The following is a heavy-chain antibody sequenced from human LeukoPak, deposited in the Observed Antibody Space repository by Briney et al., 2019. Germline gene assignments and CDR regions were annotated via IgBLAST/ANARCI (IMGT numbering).Heavy chain of an antibody. V-gene: IGHV3-30*18. CDR3: AKDAYNWRDREYFDY. Sequence: PGGSLRLSCAASGFTFSSYAMHWVRQAPGKGLEWVAVISYDGSNKYYADSVKGRFTISRDNSKNTLYLQMNSLRAEDTAVYYCAKDAYNWRDREYFDYWGQGTLVTVSS. J-gene: IGHJ4*02. CDR2: ISYDGSNK. D-gene: IGHD1-20*01. CDR1: GFTFSSYA.